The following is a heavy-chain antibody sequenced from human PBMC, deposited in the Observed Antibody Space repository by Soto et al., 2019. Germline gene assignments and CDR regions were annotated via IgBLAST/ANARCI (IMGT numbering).Heavy chain of an antibody. V-gene: IGHV4-4*02. CDR2: IYHGGST. CDR1: GGSISSSNW. Sequence: SETLSLTCAVSGGSISSSNWWSWVRQPPGKGLDWIGEIYHGGSTNYNPSLKSRVTISVDKSKNQFSLKLSSVTAADTAVYYCAKMPGIAAAGISAAFDIWGQGTMVTVSS. CDR3: AKMPGIAAAGISAAFDI. D-gene: IGHD6-13*01. J-gene: IGHJ3*02.